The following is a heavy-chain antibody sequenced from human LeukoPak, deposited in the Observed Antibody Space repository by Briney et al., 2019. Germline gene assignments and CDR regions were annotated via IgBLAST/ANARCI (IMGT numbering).Heavy chain of an antibody. J-gene: IGHJ4*02. CDR3: ARVFYKFDY. Sequence: SETLSLTCSVSGGSINNYYGTWIRQAPGKGLEWIGNVYYTGTTNYNPSLKSRVTISVGTSKNQFSLKLSSVTAADTAVYYCARVFYKFDYWGQGTLVTVSS. D-gene: IGHD1-1*01. V-gene: IGHV4-59*12. CDR1: GGSINNYY. CDR2: VYYTGTT.